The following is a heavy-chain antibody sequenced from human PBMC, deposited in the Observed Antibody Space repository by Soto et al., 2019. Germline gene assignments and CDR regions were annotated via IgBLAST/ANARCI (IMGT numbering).Heavy chain of an antibody. CDR3: ARGRGYSGDDLQEDGFDV. Sequence: QVQLMQSGTEVKEPGASVNLSCKASGYTFSSFYIHWVRQAPGLGLEWVGRMNPSGDRTNYAKNFQGRVTMTRDTATSTVYMELSSLRSEDTAVYYCARGRGYSGDDLQEDGFDVWGQGTMVTVS. CDR1: GYTFSSFY. D-gene: IGHD5-12*01. CDR2: MNPSGDRT. J-gene: IGHJ3*01. V-gene: IGHV1-46*01.